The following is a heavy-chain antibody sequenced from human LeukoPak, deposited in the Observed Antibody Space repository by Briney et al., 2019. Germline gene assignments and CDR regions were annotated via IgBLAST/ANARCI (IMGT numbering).Heavy chain of an antibody. CDR3: ARARSYGSGSSYYMDV. V-gene: IGHV4-34*01. CDR1: GGSFSGYY. J-gene: IGHJ6*03. CDR2: INHSGST. D-gene: IGHD3-10*01. Sequence: SETLSLTCAVYGGSFSGYYWSWLRQPPGKGLEWIGEINHSGSTNYNPSLKSRVTISVDTSKNQFSLKLSSVTAADTAVYYCARARSYGSGSSYYMDVWGKGTTVTISS.